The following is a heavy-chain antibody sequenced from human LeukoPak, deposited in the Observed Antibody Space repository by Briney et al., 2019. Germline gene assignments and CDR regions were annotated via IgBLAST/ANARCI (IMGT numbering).Heavy chain of an antibody. J-gene: IGHJ1*01. CDR1: GGSISSYY. CDR2: IYYSGST. CDR3: ASRAAAAAYFQH. Sequence: SETLSLTCTVSGGSISSYYWSWIRQPPGKGLEWIGYIYYSGSTYYNPSLKSRVTISVDTSKNQFSPKLSSVTAADTAVYYCASRAAAAAYFQHWGQGTLVTVSS. V-gene: IGHV4-59*06. D-gene: IGHD2-2*01.